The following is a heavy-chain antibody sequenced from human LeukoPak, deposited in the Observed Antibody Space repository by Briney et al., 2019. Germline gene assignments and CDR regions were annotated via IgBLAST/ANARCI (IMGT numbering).Heavy chain of an antibody. CDR3: ARAPIVGATHIDY. J-gene: IGHJ4*02. V-gene: IGHV6-1*01. CDR1: GDSVSRNSAA. D-gene: IGHD1-26*01. CDR2: TYYKSKWYN. Sequence: SQTLSLTCAISGDSVSRNSAAWNWIRQSPSRGLEWLGRTYYKSKWYNDYAVSVKSRVTINPDTSKNQFSLQLKSVTPEDTAVYYCARAPIVGATHIDYWGQGTLVTVSS.